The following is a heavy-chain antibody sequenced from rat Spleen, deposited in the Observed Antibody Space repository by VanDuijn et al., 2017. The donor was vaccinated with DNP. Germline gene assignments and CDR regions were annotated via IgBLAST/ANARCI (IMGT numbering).Heavy chain of an antibody. V-gene: IGHV5-22*01. CDR3: VRWGNSDWYFDF. CDR2: ISYFGDNT. CDR1: GFPFSDYY. D-gene: IGHD1-10*01. J-gene: IGHJ1*01. Sequence: EVRLVESGGGLVQPGRSLKLSCVASGFPFSDYYMAWVRQAPTKGLELVAYISYFGDNTYSGDSVKGRFTISRDNAKSTLYLQMDSLRSEDTATYYCVRWGNSDWYFDFWGPGTMVTVSS.